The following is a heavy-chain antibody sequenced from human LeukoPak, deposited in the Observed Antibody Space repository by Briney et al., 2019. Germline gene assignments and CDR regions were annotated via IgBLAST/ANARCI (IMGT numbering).Heavy chain of an antibody. J-gene: IGHJ6*03. CDR1: GYTFTGYY. V-gene: IGHV1-2*02. D-gene: IGHD3-3*01. CDR2: INPNSGGT. Sequence: ASVKVSCKASGYTFTGYYMHWVRQAPGQGLEWMGWINPNSGGTNYAQKFQGRVTMTTDTSTSTAYMELRSLRSDDTAVYYCARDRGRFYYMDVWGKGTTVTVSS. CDR3: ARDRGRFYYMDV.